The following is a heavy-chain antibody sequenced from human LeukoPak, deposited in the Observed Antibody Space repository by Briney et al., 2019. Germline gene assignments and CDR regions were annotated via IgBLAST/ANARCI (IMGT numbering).Heavy chain of an antibody. Sequence: GGSLRLSCAASGFTFSYYAMRWVRQAPGKGLEWVAVISNDGSKKFYIDSVKGRFTISRDNSKNTLYLQMNSLRAEDTAVYYCAKDGCGSCYSDFDYWGQGTLVTVSS. V-gene: IGHV3-30*18. J-gene: IGHJ4*02. CDR1: GFTFSYYA. CDR2: ISNDGSKK. CDR3: AKDGCGSCYSDFDY. D-gene: IGHD2-15*01.